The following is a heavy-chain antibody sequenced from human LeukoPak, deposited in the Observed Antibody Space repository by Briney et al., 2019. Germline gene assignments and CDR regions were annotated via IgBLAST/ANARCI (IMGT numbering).Heavy chain of an antibody. J-gene: IGHJ6*02. Sequence: PGGSLRLSCAASGFTFDDYGMSWVRQAPGKGLEWVSGINWNGGSTGYADSVKGRFTISRDNAKNSLYLQMNSLRAEDTALYHCARGDYDSSGYPPSGMDVWGQGTTVTVSS. CDR2: INWNGGST. CDR1: GFTFDDYG. V-gene: IGHV3-20*01. D-gene: IGHD3-22*01. CDR3: ARGDYDSSGYPPSGMDV.